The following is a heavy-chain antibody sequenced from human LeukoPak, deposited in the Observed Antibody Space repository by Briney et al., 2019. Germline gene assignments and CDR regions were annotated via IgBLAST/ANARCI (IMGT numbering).Heavy chain of an antibody. CDR2: INHSGST. J-gene: IGHJ4*02. CDR1: GGSFSGYY. Sequence: PSETLSLTCAVYGGSFSGYYWSWIRQPPGKGLEWIGEINHSGSTNYNPSLKSRVTISVDTSKNQFSLKLSSVTAADTAVYYCARRHKVIRIYGGIDYWGQGTLVTVSS. CDR3: ARRHKVIRIYGGIDY. V-gene: IGHV4-34*01. D-gene: IGHD3-16*01.